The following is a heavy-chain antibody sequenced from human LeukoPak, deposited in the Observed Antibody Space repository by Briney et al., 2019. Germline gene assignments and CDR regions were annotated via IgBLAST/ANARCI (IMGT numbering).Heavy chain of an antibody. D-gene: IGHD5-18*01. Sequence: PGGSLRLSCAASGFTFDDYGMSWFRQAPGKGLEWIASIVGDGSDKFYADSARGRFIVSRDNSKNTLFLQMSRVRAEDAAVYFCAKDFVSENGILDPLDLWGQGTLVTVSS. V-gene: IGHV3-23*01. CDR1: GFTFDDYG. J-gene: IGHJ3*01. CDR2: IVGDGSDK. CDR3: AKDFVSENGILDPLDL.